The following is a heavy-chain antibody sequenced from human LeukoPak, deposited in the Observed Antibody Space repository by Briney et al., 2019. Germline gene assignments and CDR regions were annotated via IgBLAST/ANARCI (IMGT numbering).Heavy chain of an antibody. CDR3: ASTGVYGGNWFDP. CDR2: IIPIFGTA. CDR1: GGTFSSYA. D-gene: IGHD4-23*01. J-gene: IGHJ5*02. V-gene: IGHV1-69*13. Sequence: ASVKVSCKASGGTFSSYAISWVRQAPGQGLEWMGGIIPIFGTANYAQKFQGRVTITADESTSTAYMELSSLRSEDTAVYYCASTGVYGGNWFDPWGQGTLVTVSS.